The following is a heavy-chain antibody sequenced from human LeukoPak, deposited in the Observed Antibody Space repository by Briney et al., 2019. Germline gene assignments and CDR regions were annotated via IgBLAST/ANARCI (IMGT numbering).Heavy chain of an antibody. D-gene: IGHD3-3*01. CDR1: GFTLTNSV. CDR3: ARVNAGTYYDFWSGHEDYYYMDV. Sequence: GTSVNVSCKASGFTLTNSVMQWVRQARGQRLEWIEWIVVGSGNTGYAQKFQGRVTITRNTSISTAYMELSSLRSEDTAVYYCARVNAGTYYDFWSGHEDYYYMDVWGKGTTVTVSS. J-gene: IGHJ6*03. CDR2: IVVGSGNT. V-gene: IGHV1-58*02.